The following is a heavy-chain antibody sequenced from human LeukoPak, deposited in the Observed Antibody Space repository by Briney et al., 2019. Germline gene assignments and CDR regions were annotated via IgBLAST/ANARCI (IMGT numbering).Heavy chain of an antibody. CDR2: ISAYNGNT. J-gene: IGHJ4*02. Sequence: VASVKVSCKASGYTFTSYGISWVRQAPGQGLEWMGWISAYNGNTNYAQKLQGRVTMTTDTSTSTAYMELRSLRSDDTAVYYCASSRDGYNWAPWDYWGQGTLVTVSS. CDR1: GYTFTSYG. V-gene: IGHV1-18*01. D-gene: IGHD5-24*01. CDR3: ASSRDGYNWAPWDY.